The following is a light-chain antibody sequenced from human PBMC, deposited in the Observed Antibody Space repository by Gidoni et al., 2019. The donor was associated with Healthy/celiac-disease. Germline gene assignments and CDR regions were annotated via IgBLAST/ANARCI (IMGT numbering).Light chain of an antibody. V-gene: IGKV3-20*01. CDR1: QSVSSSY. J-gene: IGKJ3*01. CDR3: QQYGSSPRT. CDR2: GAS. Sequence: EIVLTQSPGTLSLSPGERATLSCRASQSVSSSYLAWYQQNPGQAPRLLIYGASSRATGIPDRVSGSGSGTDFTLTISRLEPQDFAVYYCQQYGSSPRTFGPGTKVDIK.